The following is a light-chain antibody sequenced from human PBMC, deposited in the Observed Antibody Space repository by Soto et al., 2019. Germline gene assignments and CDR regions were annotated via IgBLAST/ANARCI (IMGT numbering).Light chain of an antibody. CDR1: SSDVDTYKY. CDR2: EVS. J-gene: IGLJ2*01. V-gene: IGLV2-14*01. CDR3: FSYAGSTTRVL. Sequence: QSVLTQPSSVSGSPGQSIIISCTGTSSDVDTYKYVSWYQQHPGKAPKLMIYEVSHRPSGVSDRFSGSKSGNTASLTISGLQAEDEADYYCFSYAGSTTRVLFGGGTKLTVL.